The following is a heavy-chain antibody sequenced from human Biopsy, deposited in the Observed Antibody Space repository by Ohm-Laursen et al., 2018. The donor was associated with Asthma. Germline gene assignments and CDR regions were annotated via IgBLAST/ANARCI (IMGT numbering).Heavy chain of an antibody. D-gene: IGHD6-19*01. CDR3: AREGVAGTHIED. J-gene: IGHJ4*02. V-gene: IGHV3-30-3*01. CDR2: ISYDGTNK. Sequence: SLRLSCTATGFTFSDYDMHWVRQAPGKGLEWVAVISYDGTNKDYADSVKGRFTISRDNSKNTLSLQMNSLTAEDTAVYYCAREGVAGTHIEDWGQGTLVTVSS. CDR1: GFTFSDYD.